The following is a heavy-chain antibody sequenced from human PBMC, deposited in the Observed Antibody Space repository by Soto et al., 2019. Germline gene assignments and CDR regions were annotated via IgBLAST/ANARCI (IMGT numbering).Heavy chain of an antibody. Sequence: PXGSLRLSCSASDFSFSSYAMHWIRQAPGKGLEWLAVISFDGNIIQYADSVKGRFIISRDNSKNTLYLQMNSLRGDDTAVYYCARTFDTITYYFDSWGQGTLVTVSS. J-gene: IGHJ4*02. CDR1: DFSFSSYA. V-gene: IGHV3-30-3*01. CDR2: ISFDGNII. CDR3: ARTFDTITYYFDS. D-gene: IGHD3-9*01.